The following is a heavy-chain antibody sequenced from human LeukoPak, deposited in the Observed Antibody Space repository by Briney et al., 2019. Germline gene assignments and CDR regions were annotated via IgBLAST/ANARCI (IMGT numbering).Heavy chain of an antibody. V-gene: IGHV4-59*01. CDR1: GGSISSYY. D-gene: IGHD6-13*01. CDR2: IYYSGST. Sequence: SETLSLTCTVSGGSISSYYWTWIRQPPGKGLESIGYIYYSGSTNYNPSLKSRVIISVDTSKNQFSLKLSSVTAADTAVYYCARGAQAWQLVPFDYWGQGTLVTVSS. J-gene: IGHJ4*02. CDR3: ARGAQAWQLVPFDY.